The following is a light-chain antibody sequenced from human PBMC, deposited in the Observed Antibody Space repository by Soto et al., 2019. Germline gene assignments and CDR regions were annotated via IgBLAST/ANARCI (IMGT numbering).Light chain of an antibody. Sequence: EIVMTQSPATLSVSPGERATLSCRASQSVSSNFAWYHHKPGQAPRLLIYGASTRATGIPARFSGSGSGTEFTLTISSLQSEDFAVYYCQQYNKWPWTFGQGTKVEIK. CDR3: QQYNKWPWT. J-gene: IGKJ1*01. CDR2: GAS. CDR1: QSVSSN. V-gene: IGKV3-15*01.